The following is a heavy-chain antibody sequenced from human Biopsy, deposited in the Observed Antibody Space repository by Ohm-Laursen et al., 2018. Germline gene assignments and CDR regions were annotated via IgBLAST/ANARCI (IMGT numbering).Heavy chain of an antibody. CDR2: LWYDGTNK. CDR1: GFTFHTYA. V-gene: IGHV3-33*08. J-gene: IGHJ3*02. CDR3: ARPTNARAGGAPFDI. Sequence: SLRLSCSASGFTFHTYAMNWDRQAPGKGLEWVAVLWYDGTNKYYADSVKGRFTISRDNSKNTLYLQMNSLRAEDTAMYYCARPTNARAGGAPFDIWGQGTMVTVSS. D-gene: IGHD1-1*01.